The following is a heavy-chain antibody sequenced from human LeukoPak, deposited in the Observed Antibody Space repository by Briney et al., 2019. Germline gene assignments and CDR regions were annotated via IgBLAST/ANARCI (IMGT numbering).Heavy chain of an antibody. CDR3: TRTYGDYDY. Sequence: GGSLRLSCTASGFTLSDYAMSCGRQALGEGLEWVGVIRSKANGGTTEYAASVKGRFTIARDDSKSTAYVQMNSLKTEDTAVYYCTRTYGDYDYWGQGSLVTV. D-gene: IGHD4-17*01. J-gene: IGHJ4*02. CDR1: GFTLSDYA. V-gene: IGHV3-49*04. CDR2: IRSKANGGTT.